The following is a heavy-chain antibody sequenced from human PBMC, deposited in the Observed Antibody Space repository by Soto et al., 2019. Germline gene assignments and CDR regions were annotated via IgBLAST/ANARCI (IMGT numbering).Heavy chain of an antibody. Sequence: SGPTLVNPTETLTLTCTVSGFSLSNARMGVSWIRQPPGKALEWLAHIFSIDEKFYSTSLKSRLTISKDTSKRQVVLSMTTMHTVDTATYYSARLQLDSGSYPDSWGQGTLVTVS. V-gene: IGHV2-26*01. CDR3: ARLQLDSGSYPDS. CDR1: GFSLSNARMG. J-gene: IGHJ4*02. CDR2: IFSIDEK. D-gene: IGHD1-26*01.